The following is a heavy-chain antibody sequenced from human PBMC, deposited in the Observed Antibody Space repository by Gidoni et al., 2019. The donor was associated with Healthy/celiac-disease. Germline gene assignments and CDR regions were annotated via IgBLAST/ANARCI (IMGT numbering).Heavy chain of an antibody. CDR2: ISWNSGSI. J-gene: IGHJ4*02. CDR3: AKDLSGDSSGPAVD. CDR1: GFTFDDYA. V-gene: IGHV3-9*01. D-gene: IGHD6-19*01. Sequence: EVQLVESGGGLVQPGRSLRLSCAASGFTFDDYAMHWVRQAPGKGLEWVSGISWNSGSIGYADSVKGRFTISRDNAKNSLYLQMNSLRAEDTALYYCAKDLSGDSSGPAVDWGQGTLVTVSS.